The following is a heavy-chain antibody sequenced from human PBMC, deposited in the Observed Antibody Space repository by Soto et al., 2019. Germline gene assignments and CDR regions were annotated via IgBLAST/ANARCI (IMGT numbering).Heavy chain of an antibody. D-gene: IGHD3-3*01. J-gene: IGHJ4*02. V-gene: IGHV1-18*01. CDR2: ISAYNGNT. CDR3: ARHPNYDFWSGYYLDY. Sequence: ASVKVSCKASGYTFTSYGISWVRQAPGQGLEWMGWISAYNGNTNYAQKLQGRVTMTTDTSTSTAYMELRSLRSDDTAVYYCARHPNYDFWSGYYLDYWGQGTLVTVSS. CDR1: GYTFTSYG.